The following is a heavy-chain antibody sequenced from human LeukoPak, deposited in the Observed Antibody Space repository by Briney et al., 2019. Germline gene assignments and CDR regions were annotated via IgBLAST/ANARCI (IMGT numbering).Heavy chain of an antibody. V-gene: IGHV3-21*01. CDR2: ISSSSSYI. CDR1: GFTFSSYS. J-gene: IGHJ6*04. Sequence: GSLRLSCAASGFTFSSYSMNWVRQAPGKGLEWVSSISSSSSYIYYADSVKGRFTISRDNAKNSLYLQMNSLRAEDTAVYYCARDVGWFGESGYVWGKGTTVTVSS. D-gene: IGHD3-10*01. CDR3: ARDVGWFGESGYV.